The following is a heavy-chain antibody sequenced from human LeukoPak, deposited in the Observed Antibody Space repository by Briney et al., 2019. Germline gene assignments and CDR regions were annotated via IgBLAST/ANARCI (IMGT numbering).Heavy chain of an antibody. V-gene: IGHV3-7*02. D-gene: IGHD1-26*01. J-gene: IGHJ5*02. Sequence: SGGSLRLSCAASGFTFSSYWMSWVRQAPGKGLEWVANINRDGSEKYYVDSVRGQFTISRDNAKNSLYLQMNSLRAEDTSVYYCARVLVGGTNWFDPWGQGTLVTVSS. CDR2: INRDGSEK. CDR1: GFTFSSYW. CDR3: ARVLVGGTNWFDP.